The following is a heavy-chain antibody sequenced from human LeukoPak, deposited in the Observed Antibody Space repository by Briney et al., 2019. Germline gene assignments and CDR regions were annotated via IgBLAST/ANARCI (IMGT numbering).Heavy chain of an antibody. CDR2: ISSSSSTI. Sequence: PGGSLRLSCAASGFTFSSYSMNWVRQAPGKGLEWVSYISSSSSTIYYADSVKGRFTISRDNAKNSLYLQMNSLRAEDTAVYYCARGQTADDYWGQGTLVTVSS. CDR3: ARGQTADDY. V-gene: IGHV3-48*01. J-gene: IGHJ4*02. CDR1: GFTFSSYS.